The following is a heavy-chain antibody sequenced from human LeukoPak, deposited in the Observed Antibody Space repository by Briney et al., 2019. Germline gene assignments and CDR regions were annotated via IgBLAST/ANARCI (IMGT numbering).Heavy chain of an antibody. CDR2: IKQDGSEK. J-gene: IGHJ4*02. Sequence: PGGPLELFRAASGIHFSTSWKNWVRPAPGKGLEGGDNIKQDGSEKYYVDTVKGRFTISRDNGKNSLYLQMNFLRAEDTAVYYCARDRGSYSNEYWGLGTLVTVSS. D-gene: IGHD1-26*01. CDR3: ARDRGSYSNEY. V-gene: IGHV3-7*05. CDR1: GIHFSTSW.